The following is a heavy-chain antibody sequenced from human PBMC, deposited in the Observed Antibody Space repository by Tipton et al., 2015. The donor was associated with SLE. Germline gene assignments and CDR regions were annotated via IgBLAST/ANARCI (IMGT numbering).Heavy chain of an antibody. D-gene: IGHD5-12*01. V-gene: IGHV3-9*01. Sequence: SLRLSCVAPGFTFNDYAMHWVRQAPGRGLEWVSGINWNSDNRGYADSVKGRFTISRDNAKNSLYLQINSLRPEDTALYYCAKDIGNSGYLFDYWGQGALVTVSP. CDR1: GFTFNDYA. CDR3: AKDIGNSGYLFDY. J-gene: IGHJ4*02. CDR2: INWNSDNR.